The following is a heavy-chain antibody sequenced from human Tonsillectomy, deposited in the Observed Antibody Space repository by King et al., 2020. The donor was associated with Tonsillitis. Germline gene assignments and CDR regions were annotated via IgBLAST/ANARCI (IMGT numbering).Heavy chain of an antibody. CDR1: GYTFTGYY. Sequence: VQLVQSGAEVKKPGASVKVSFKASGYTFTGYYMHWVRQAPGQGLEWKGWVNPNNGGTNYAQKVQGRVTMTRDTSISTAYMELSRLRSDDTAVYYCARVTLVGAIPDYWGQGTLVTVSS. J-gene: IGHJ4*02. CDR2: VNPNNGGT. CDR3: ARVTLVGAIPDY. V-gene: IGHV1-2*02. D-gene: IGHD1-26*01.